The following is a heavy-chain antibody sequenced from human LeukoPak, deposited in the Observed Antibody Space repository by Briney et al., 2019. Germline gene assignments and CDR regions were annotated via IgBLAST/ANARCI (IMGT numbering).Heavy chain of an antibody. V-gene: IGHV5-51*01. Sequence: GESLQISCKGSGYSFTTYWIGWVRQMPGKGLEWMGIIYPGDSDTRYSPSFQGQVTISADKSITTAYLQWNSLKASDTAMYYCARQTGDNAFDIWGRGIMVTVSS. CDR1: GYSFTTYW. CDR2: IYPGDSDT. D-gene: IGHD7-27*01. CDR3: ARQTGDNAFDI. J-gene: IGHJ3*02.